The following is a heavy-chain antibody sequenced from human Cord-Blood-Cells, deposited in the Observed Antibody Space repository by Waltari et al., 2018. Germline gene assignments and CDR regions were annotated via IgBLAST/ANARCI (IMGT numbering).Heavy chain of an antibody. CDR1: GFTFSSYW. CDR3: ARGGKTSIAARPGAFDI. V-gene: IGHV3-7*01. D-gene: IGHD6-6*01. J-gene: IGHJ3*02. Sequence: EVQLVESGGGLVQPGGSLRLSCAAAGFTFSSYWMSWVRQAPGQGLEWVANIKQDGSEKYYVDAVKGRFTISRDNAKNSLYLQMNSLRAEDTAVYYCARGGKTSIAARPGAFDIWGQGTMVTVSS. CDR2: IKQDGSEK.